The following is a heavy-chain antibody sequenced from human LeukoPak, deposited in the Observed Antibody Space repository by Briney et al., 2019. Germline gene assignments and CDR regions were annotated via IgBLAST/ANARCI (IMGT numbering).Heavy chain of an antibody. D-gene: IGHD3-22*01. CDR3: ARVPYYYDSSGYSDFDY. CDR2: IYYSGNT. Sequence: SETLSLTCAVYGGSFSGYYWSWIRQHPGKGLEWIGYIYYSGNTYYNPSLKSRVTISVDTSKNQFSLKLSSVTAADTAVYYCARVPYYYDSSGYSDFDYWGQGTLVTVSS. CDR1: GGSFSGYY. V-gene: IGHV4-31*11. J-gene: IGHJ4*02.